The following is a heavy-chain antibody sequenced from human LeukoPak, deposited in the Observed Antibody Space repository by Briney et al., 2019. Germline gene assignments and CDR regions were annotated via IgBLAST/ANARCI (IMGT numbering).Heavy chain of an antibody. CDR3: ARQGSYGEHDY. J-gene: IGHJ4*02. V-gene: IGHV4-59*08. CDR1: GGSISSYY. D-gene: IGHD5-18*01. CDR2: IYYSGST. Sequence: PSETLSLTCTVSGGSISSYYWSWIRQPPGKGLEWIGYIYYSGSTNYNPSLKSRVTISVDTSKNQFSLKLSSVTAADTAVYYCARQGSYGEHDYWGQGTLVTVSS.